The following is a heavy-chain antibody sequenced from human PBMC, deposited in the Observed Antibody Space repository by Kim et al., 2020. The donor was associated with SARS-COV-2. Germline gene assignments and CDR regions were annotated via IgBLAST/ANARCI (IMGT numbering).Heavy chain of an antibody. D-gene: IGHD3-10*02. V-gene: IGHV3-49*04. Sequence: GGSLRLSCTTSGFTFDDYAMSWVRQAPGKGLEWLGFIRSEVYGGTRDYAASVRCRFTISRDDSTSVAYLQMNSLKTASTAVYFFPRYPPNYYFLFCLYY. CDR3: PRYPPNYYFLFCLYY. J-gene: IGHJ6*01. CDR1: GFTFDDYA. CDR2: IRSEVYGGTR.